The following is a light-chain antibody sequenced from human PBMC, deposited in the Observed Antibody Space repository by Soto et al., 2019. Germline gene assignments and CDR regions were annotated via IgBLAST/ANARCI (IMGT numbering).Light chain of an antibody. CDR3: QQYNNWPQT. J-gene: IGKJ1*01. CDR1: QAINNN. CDR2: GAS. Sequence: VLTQAPDTLSVSPGERATLSCRASQAINNNVAWYQLKYGQVPRLLIYGASTRAADVPARFSGGGSGTEFTLTISSLQYEDFAEYHCQQYNNWPQTFGQGNKVEIK. V-gene: IGKV3-15*01.